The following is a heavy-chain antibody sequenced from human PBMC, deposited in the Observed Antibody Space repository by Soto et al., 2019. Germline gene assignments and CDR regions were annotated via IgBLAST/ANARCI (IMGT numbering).Heavy chain of an antibody. CDR1: GDSFTSYW. CDR2: IYPGDSDT. Sequence: PGEALKISCKGSGDSFTSYWIGWGRQMPGKGLEWMGIIYPGDSDTRYSPSFQGQVTISADKSISTAYLQWSSLKASDTAMYYCAGGGVRGVISRTRHYYRLAVPTQGTTVTVSS. D-gene: IGHD3-10*01. CDR3: AGGGVRGVISRTRHYYRLAV. V-gene: IGHV5-51*01. J-gene: IGHJ6*01.